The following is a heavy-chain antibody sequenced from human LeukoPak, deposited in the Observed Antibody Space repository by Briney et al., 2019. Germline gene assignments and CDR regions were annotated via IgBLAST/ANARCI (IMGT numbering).Heavy chain of an antibody. CDR3: ARGPHYYGSGSYYDYFDY. J-gene: IGHJ4*02. D-gene: IGHD3-10*01. V-gene: IGHV4-34*01. CDR1: GGSFSGYY. Sequence: SETLSLTCAVYGGSFSGYYWSWIRQPPGKGPEWIGEINHSGSTNYNPSLKSRVTISVDTSKNQFSLKLSSVTAADTAVYYCARGPHYYGSGSYYDYFDYWGQGTLVTVSS. CDR2: INHSGST.